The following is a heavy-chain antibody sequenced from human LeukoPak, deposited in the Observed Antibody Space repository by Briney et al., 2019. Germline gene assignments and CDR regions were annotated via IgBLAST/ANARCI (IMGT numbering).Heavy chain of an antibody. CDR2: IRYDGSNK. CDR1: GFTFSSYG. D-gene: IGHD3-9*01. CDR3: AKAHILTGYYRDYYYYMDV. V-gene: IGHV3-30*02. J-gene: IGHJ6*03. Sequence: GGSLRLSCAASGFTFSSYGMHWVRQAPGKGLEWVAFIRYDGSNKYYADSVKGRFTISRDNSKNTLYLQMNSLRAEDTAGYYCAKAHILTGYYRDYYYYMDVWGKGTTVTISS.